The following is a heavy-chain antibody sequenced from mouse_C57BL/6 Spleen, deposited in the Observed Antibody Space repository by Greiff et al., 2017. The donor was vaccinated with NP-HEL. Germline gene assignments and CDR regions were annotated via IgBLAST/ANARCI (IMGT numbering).Heavy chain of an antibody. CDR2: INPNNGGT. Sequence: VQLQQSGPELVKPGASVKMSCKASGYTFTDYNMHWVKQSHGKSLEWIGYINPNNGGTSYNQKFKGKATLTVNKSSSTAYMELRSLTSEDAAVYYCASSNYCGSSYGYWGQGTTLTVSS. CDR1: GYTFTDYN. J-gene: IGHJ2*01. CDR3: ASSNYCGSSYGY. V-gene: IGHV1-22*01. D-gene: IGHD1-1*01.